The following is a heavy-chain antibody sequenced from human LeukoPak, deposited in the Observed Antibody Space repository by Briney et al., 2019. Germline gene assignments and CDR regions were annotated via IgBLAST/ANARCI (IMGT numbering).Heavy chain of an antibody. J-gene: IGHJ4*02. CDR1: GGSFSGYY. CDR3: ARDFSLGSGWGIDY. CDR2: ISSSSSYI. D-gene: IGHD6-19*01. Sequence: ETLSLTCAVYGGSFSGYYWSWIRQPPGKGLEWVSSISSSSSYIYYADSVKGRFTISRDNAKNSLYLQMNSLRAEDTAVYYCARDFSLGSGWGIDYWGQGTLVTVSS. V-gene: IGHV3-21*01.